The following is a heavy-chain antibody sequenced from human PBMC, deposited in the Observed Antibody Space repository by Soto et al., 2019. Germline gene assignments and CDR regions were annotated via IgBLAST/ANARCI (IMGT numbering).Heavy chain of an antibody. Sequence: SETLSLTCAVSGGSFSPYCWTWIRQSPGPGLEWIGEINHSGTTSYNPSLKSRVTISVDTSKNQFSLNLSSMTAADTAVYYCARVQVRRGNGSGYLNGFDIWVQGTMVT. V-gene: IGHV4-34*01. CDR2: INHSGTT. CDR1: GGSFSPYC. D-gene: IGHD3-3*01. J-gene: IGHJ3*02. CDR3: ARVQVRRGNGSGYLNGFDI.